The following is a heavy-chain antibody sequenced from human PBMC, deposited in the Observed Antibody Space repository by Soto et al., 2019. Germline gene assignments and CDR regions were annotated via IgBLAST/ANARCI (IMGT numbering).Heavy chain of an antibody. CDR2: ISSSSSYI. Sequence: GVSLRLSCAASGFTFSSYSMNWVRQAPGKGLEWVSSISSSSSYIYYADSVKGRFTISRDNAKNSLYLQMNSLRAEDTAVYYCARWDLSSSSFDYWGQGTLVTVSS. J-gene: IGHJ4*02. CDR3: ARWDLSSSSFDY. V-gene: IGHV3-21*01. CDR1: GFTFSSYS. D-gene: IGHD6-6*01.